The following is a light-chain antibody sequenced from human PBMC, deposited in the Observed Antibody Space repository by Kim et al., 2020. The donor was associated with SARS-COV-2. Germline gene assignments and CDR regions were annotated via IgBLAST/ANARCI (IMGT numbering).Light chain of an antibody. CDR2: EVS. CDR1: QTITTW. CDR3: QQYHTFPWT. Sequence: ASVGDRVTITCRASQTITTWLDWYQQKPGKAPNLLIYEVSTLEDGVPSRFSGGGSGTEFSLTIASLQPDDFATYYCQQYHTFPWTFGQGTKVDIK. V-gene: IGKV1-5*01. J-gene: IGKJ1*01.